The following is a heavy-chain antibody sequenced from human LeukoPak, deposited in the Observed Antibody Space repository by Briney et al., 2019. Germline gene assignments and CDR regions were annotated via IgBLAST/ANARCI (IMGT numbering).Heavy chain of an antibody. D-gene: IGHD6-13*01. CDR1: GYTFTNYD. CDR2: INPNSGYT. Sequence: ASVKVSCKASGYTFTNYDINWVRQATGQGLEWMGWINPNSGYTGYAEKFQGRVTVTRDTSISTAYMDLSSLRAEVTAVYYCARGNRLYSSSWSSLAFDIWGQGTMVTVSS. V-gene: IGHV1-8*01. CDR3: ARGNRLYSSSWSSLAFDI. J-gene: IGHJ3*02.